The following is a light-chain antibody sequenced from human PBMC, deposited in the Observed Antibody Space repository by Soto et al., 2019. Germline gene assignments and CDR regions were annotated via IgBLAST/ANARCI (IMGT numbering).Light chain of an antibody. V-gene: IGKV3-20*01. CDR1: QSVSSSY. CDR3: QRYGSSPTT. Sequence: EIVLTQSPGTLSLSPGERATLSCRASQSVSSSYLAWYQQKPGQAPRLLIYGASSRATGIPDRFSGSGSGTDFTLTISRLEPEDFALYYCQRYGSSPTTFGQRTRLEIK. CDR2: GAS. J-gene: IGKJ5*01.